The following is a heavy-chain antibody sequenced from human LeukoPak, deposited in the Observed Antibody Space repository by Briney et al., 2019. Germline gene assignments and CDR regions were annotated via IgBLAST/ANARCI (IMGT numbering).Heavy chain of an antibody. CDR1: GGSISSYY. CDR2: ISYSGST. J-gene: IGHJ4*02. Sequence: PSETLSLTCTVSGGSISSYYWNWIRQPPGKGLEWIGYISYSGSTNYNPSLKSRVTISLDTSEHQFSLKLSSVTAADTAVYYCARGSSGYSYGWGQGTLVTVSS. CDR3: ARGSSGYSYG. V-gene: IGHV4-59*01. D-gene: IGHD5-18*01.